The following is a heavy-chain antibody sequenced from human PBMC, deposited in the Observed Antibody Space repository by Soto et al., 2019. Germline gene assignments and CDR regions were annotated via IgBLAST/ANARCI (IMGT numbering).Heavy chain of an antibody. CDR2: INPNSGGT. Sequence: GASVKVSCKASGGTFSSYAISWVRQAPGQGLEWMGWINPNSGGTKYAQKFQGRVTMTRDTSVTTAFMELSSLTSDDTAVYYCARDPRPPSGWLGFWEYGMDVWGQGTTVTVSS. J-gene: IGHJ6*02. CDR1: GGTFSSYA. CDR3: ARDPRPPSGWLGFWEYGMDV. D-gene: IGHD3-3*01. V-gene: IGHV1-2*02.